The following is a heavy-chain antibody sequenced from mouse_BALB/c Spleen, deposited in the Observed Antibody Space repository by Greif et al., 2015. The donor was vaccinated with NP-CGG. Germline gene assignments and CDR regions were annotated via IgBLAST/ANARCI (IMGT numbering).Heavy chain of an antibody. CDR2: INPSTGYT. V-gene: IGHV1-7*01. Sequence: VQLQQSGAELAKPGASVKMSCKASGYTFTSYWMHWVKQRPGQGLEWIGYINPSTGYTEYNQKFKDKATLTADKSSSTAYMQLSSLTSEDSAVYYCARPIITTVVATQGAWFAYWGQGTLVTVSA. CDR1: GYTFTSYW. J-gene: IGHJ3*01. CDR3: ARPIITTVVATQGAWFAY. D-gene: IGHD1-1*01.